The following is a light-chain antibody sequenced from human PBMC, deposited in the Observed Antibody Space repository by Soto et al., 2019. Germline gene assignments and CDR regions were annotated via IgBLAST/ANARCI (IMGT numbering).Light chain of an antibody. CDR1: QNVNKY. J-gene: IGKJ1*01. V-gene: IGKV1-39*01. CDR2: AAS. Sequence: DLQMTQSPSSLSASVGDRVTITCRASQNVNKYLSWYQHKPGKAPKLLIYAASSLQSGVPTRFSGSGAGTYFTLTISSLQQEDFATYYCQQTSSIPGTFGRGTKVEI. CDR3: QQTSSIPGT.